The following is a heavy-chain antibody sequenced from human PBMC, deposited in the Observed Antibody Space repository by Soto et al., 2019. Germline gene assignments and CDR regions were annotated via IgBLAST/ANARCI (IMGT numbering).Heavy chain of an antibody. J-gene: IGHJ4*02. V-gene: IGHV3-23*01. CDR3: AKGDYGKAGFVGGPDY. CDR1: GFTFSSYA. Sequence: GGSLRLSCAASGFTFSSYAMSWVRQAPGKGLEWVSAISGSGGSTYYADSVKGRFTISRDNSKNTLYLQMNSLRAEDTAVYYCAKGDYGKAGFVGGPDYWGQGTLVTVSS. D-gene: IGHD3-10*01. CDR2: ISGSGGST.